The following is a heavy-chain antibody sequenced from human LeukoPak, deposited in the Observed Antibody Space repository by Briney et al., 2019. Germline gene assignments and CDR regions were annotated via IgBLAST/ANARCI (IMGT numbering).Heavy chain of an antibody. CDR1: GFTFTSFW. CDR3: ARLPAYCSSTSCYHDY. V-gene: IGHV3-7*01. CDR2: IKEDGSEK. Sequence: GGSLRLSCAASGFTFTSFWMSWVRQAPGKGLEWVANIKEDGSEKHYVDSVKGRFTISRDNAKNSLYLQMNSLRAEDTAVYYCARLPAYCSSTSCYHDYWGQGTLVTVSS. J-gene: IGHJ4*02. D-gene: IGHD2-2*01.